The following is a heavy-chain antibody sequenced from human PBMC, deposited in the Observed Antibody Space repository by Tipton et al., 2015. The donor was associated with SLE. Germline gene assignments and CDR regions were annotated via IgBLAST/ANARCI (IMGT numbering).Heavy chain of an antibody. CDR3: AREVSSSSWAYFDY. Sequence: SLRLSCAASGFTFRSYNMNWVRQTPGKGLEWVAFIRYDGSNKYYADSVKGRFTISRDNSKNTLYLQMNSLRAEDTAVYYCAREVSSSSWAYFDYWGQGTLVTVSS. V-gene: IGHV3-30*02. D-gene: IGHD6-13*01. CDR2: IRYDGSNK. J-gene: IGHJ4*02. CDR1: GFTFRSYN.